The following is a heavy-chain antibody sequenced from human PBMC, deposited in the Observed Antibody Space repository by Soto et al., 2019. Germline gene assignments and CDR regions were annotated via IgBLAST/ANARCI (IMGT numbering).Heavy chain of an antibody. CDR1: GFTFSNAW. CDR2: IKSKTDGGTT. J-gene: IGHJ4*02. D-gene: IGHD1-7*01. V-gene: IGHV3-15*01. CDR3: TTDSLQTLTGTTLEDY. Sequence: GGSLRLSCAASGFTFSNAWMSWVRQAPGKGLEWVGRIKSKTDGGTTDYAAPVKGRFTISRDDSKNTLYLQMNSLKTEDTAVYYCTTDSLQTLTGTTLEDYWGQGTLVTVSS.